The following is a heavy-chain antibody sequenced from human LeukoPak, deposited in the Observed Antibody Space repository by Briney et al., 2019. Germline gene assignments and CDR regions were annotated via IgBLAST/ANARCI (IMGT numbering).Heavy chain of an antibody. Sequence: SETLSLTCTVCDGPIRSHYWTWIRQSPLKGLEWIGDISNSGSTKYNPSLKSRVTISIDTSKSQFSLRLTSVTAADTAVYYCRRDALVGYFSYYYIDVWGKGTTVTVSS. D-gene: IGHD2-15*01. J-gene: IGHJ6*03. V-gene: IGHV4-59*11. CDR1: DGPIRSHY. CDR3: RRDALVGYFSYYYIDV. CDR2: ISNSGST.